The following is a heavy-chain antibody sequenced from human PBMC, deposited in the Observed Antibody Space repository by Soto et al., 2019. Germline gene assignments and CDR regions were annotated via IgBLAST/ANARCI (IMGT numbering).Heavy chain of an antibody. CDR2: ISGSGIST. CDR1: GFPFSTYP. CDR3: VKLAVSTASYYYFCLDV. J-gene: IGHJ6*02. V-gene: IGHV3-23*01. D-gene: IGHD3-10*01. Sequence: GGSLRLSCAASGFPFSTYPMNWVRQVPGQGMEWVSGISGSGISTFYADSVKGRFTISRDNSKNTVYLQMNRLRAEDTALYSCVKLAVSTASYYYFCLDVWGQGTTVTVSS.